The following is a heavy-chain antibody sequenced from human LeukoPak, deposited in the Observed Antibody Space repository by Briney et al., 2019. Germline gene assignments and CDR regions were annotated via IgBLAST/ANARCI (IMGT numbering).Heavy chain of an antibody. Sequence: SETLSLTCAVSGGSISSSNWWSWVRQPPGKGLEWIGEIYHSGSTNYNPSLKSRVTISVDKSKNQFSLKLSSVTAADTAVYYCARDLGGSGETGYYFDFWGQGTLVTVSS. CDR3: ARDLGGSGETGYYFDF. J-gene: IGHJ4*02. V-gene: IGHV4-4*02. CDR2: IYHSGST. CDR1: GGSISSSNW. D-gene: IGHD1-26*01.